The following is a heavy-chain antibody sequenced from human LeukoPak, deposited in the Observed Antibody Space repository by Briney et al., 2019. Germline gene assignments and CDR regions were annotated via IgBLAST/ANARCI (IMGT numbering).Heavy chain of an antibody. Sequence: KPSETLSLTCAVSGDSITSDKWWTWVRQPPGKGLEWIGEIHHSKSSNYYPSLKSRVTISVDTSKNQFSLKLSSVTAADTAVYYCARVVVVVTATDWYFDLWGRGTLVTVSS. D-gene: IGHD2-21*02. V-gene: IGHV4-4*02. CDR2: IHHSKSS. CDR3: ARVVVVVTATDWYFDL. J-gene: IGHJ2*01. CDR1: GDSITSDKW.